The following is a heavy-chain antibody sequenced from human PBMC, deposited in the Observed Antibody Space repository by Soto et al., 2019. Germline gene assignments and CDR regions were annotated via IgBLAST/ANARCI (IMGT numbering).Heavy chain of an antibody. CDR3: PREAAGILTWFDP. J-gene: IGHJ5*02. D-gene: IGHD6-25*01. Sequence: QVQLQESGPGLVKPSQTLSLTCTVSGGSISSGGYYWSWIRQHPGKGLEWSGYIYYSGSTYYNPSLKNRVTISVDTSKHQFALKLSSVTAADTAVYYCPREAAGILTWFDPAGQGTLVNVSS. CDR2: IYYSGST. CDR1: GGSISSGGYY. V-gene: IGHV4-31*03.